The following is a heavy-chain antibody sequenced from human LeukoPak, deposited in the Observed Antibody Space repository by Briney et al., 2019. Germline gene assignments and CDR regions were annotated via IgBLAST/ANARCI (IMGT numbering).Heavy chain of an antibody. D-gene: IGHD2-2*01. J-gene: IGHJ4*02. CDR1: GGSISSYY. Sequence: SETLSLTCTVSGGSISSYYWSWIRQPPGKGLEWIGYIYYSGSTNYNPSLKSRATISVDTSKNQFSLKLSSVTAADTAVYYCARSERYCSSTSCYYYFDYWGQGTLVTVSS. CDR2: IYYSGST. V-gene: IGHV4-59*01. CDR3: ARSERYCSSTSCYYYFDY.